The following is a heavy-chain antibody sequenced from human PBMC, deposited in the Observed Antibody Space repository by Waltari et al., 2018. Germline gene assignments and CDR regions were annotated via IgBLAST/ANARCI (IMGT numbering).Heavy chain of an antibody. D-gene: IGHD3-22*01. Sequence: EVQLLASGGGLVQPGGSLRLSCTASGFTFSNYAMSWVRQAPGKGLEWVSLISGTGGSTYYADSVKGRFTISRDNSKNTLYLQMNSLRTEDTAVYYCAKAQSSSSWYRDGMDVWGQGTTVTVSS. CDR2: ISGTGGST. J-gene: IGHJ6*02. CDR1: GFTFSNYA. V-gene: IGHV3-23*01. CDR3: AKAQSSSSWYRDGMDV.